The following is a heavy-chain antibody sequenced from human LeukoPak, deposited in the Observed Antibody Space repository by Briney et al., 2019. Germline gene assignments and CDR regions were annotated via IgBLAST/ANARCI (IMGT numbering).Heavy chain of an antibody. CDR2: IYYSGST. CDR1: GGSISSSSYY. Sequence: SETLSLTCTVSGGSISSSSYYWGWIRQPPGKGLEWIGSIYYSGSTYYNPSLKSRVTISVDTSKNQFSLKLSSVTAADTAVYYCARVLGGFLELAPESWSDPWGQGTLVTVSS. CDR3: ARVLGGFLELAPESWSDP. V-gene: IGHV4-39*07. D-gene: IGHD1-7*01. J-gene: IGHJ5*02.